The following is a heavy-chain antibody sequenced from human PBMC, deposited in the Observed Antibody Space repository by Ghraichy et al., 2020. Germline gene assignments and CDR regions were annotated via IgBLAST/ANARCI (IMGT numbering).Heavy chain of an antibody. CDR3: ARDSKMTTGYRGDDAFDI. Sequence: SVKVSCKASGGTFSSYAISWVRQAPGQGLEWMGGIIPIFGTANYAQKFQGRVTITADESTSTAYMELSSLRSEDTAVYYCARDSKMTTGYRGDDAFDIWGQGTMVTVSS. J-gene: IGHJ3*02. CDR1: GGTFSSYA. D-gene: IGHD4-17*01. V-gene: IGHV1-69*13. CDR2: IIPIFGTA.